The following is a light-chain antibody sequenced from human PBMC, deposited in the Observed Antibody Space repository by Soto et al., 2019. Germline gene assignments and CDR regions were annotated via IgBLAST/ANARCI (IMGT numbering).Light chain of an antibody. CDR1: QTVSSY. J-gene: IGKJ5*01. Sequence: ENVLTQSPGTLSLSPGERATLSCRASQTVSSYLTWYQQRPGQAPRLLIYGASKRATGIPDRFSGSGSGTDFTLTISRMEPADFALYYCQQYGSSPITFGQGTRLETK. V-gene: IGKV3-20*01. CDR2: GAS. CDR3: QQYGSSPIT.